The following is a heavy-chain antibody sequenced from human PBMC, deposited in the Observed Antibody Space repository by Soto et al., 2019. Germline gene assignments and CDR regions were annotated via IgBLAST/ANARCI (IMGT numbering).Heavy chain of an antibody. Sequence: QVQLVESGGGVVQPGRSLRLSCAASGFTFSSYAMHWVRQAPGKGLEWVAVISYDGSNKYYADSVKGRFTISRDNSKNTVYLQMNSLRAEDTAVYYCARDYLYCSSTSCPDEYYYYYGMDVWGQGTTVTVSS. J-gene: IGHJ6*02. V-gene: IGHV3-30-3*01. CDR3: ARDYLYCSSTSCPDEYYYYYGMDV. CDR1: GFTFSSYA. CDR2: ISYDGSNK. D-gene: IGHD2-2*01.